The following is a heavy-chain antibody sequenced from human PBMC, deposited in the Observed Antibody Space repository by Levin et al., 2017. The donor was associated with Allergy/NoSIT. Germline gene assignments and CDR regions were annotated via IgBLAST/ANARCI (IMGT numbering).Heavy chain of an antibody. V-gene: IGHV3-64*02. J-gene: IGHJ4*02. Sequence: GGSLRLSCAASGFTFSKYSIHWVRQAPGKGLEFVSAISSDGASTYYADSVKGRFTISRDNSKSVVFLQMGSLRLEDVAVYYCARLGDSGSFDYWGQGTLVTVSS. CDR1: GFTFSKYS. CDR2: ISSDGAST. CDR3: ARLGDSGSFDY. D-gene: IGHD1-26*01.